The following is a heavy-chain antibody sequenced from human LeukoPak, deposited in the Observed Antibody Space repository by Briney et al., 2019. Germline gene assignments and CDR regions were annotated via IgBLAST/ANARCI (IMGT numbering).Heavy chain of an antibody. CDR3: ARHAQRRWLQSPDAFEI. CDR1: GGSVSSYY. V-gene: IGHV4-4*09. CDR2: IYTSGST. J-gene: IGHJ3*02. Sequence: SETLSLTCTVSGGSVSSYYLSWIRQPPGKGLEWIGYIYTSGSTNYNPSLKSRVTISVDTSKNQFSLQMSSVTAADTAVYYCARHAQRRWLQSPDAFEICGQGTMVTVSS. D-gene: IGHD5-24*01.